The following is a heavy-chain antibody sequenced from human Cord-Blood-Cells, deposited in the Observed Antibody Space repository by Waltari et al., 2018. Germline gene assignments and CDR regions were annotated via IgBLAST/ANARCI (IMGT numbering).Heavy chain of an antibody. Sequence: QVQLVESGGGVVQPGRSLRLSCAASGFTFSSYGMHWVRQAPGKGLEWVAVISYDGSNKYYADSVKGRFTISRDNSKNTLYLQMNSLRAEDTAVYYCAKPLRLGMGAFDIWGQGTMVTVSS. CDR2: ISYDGSNK. J-gene: IGHJ3*02. V-gene: IGHV3-30*18. D-gene: IGHD7-27*01. CDR3: AKPLRLGMGAFDI. CDR1: GFTFSSYG.